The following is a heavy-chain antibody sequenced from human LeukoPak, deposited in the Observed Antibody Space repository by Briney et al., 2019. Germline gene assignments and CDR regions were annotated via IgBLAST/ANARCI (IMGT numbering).Heavy chain of an antibody. D-gene: IGHD1-26*01. V-gene: IGHV3-33*06. Sequence: GGSLRLSCAASGFTFSSYGMHWVRQAPGKGLEWVAVIWSDGSNKDYADSVKGRFTISRDNSKNTLYLEMNRLRAGDTAVYYCAKDRGATGSDWFDPWGQGTLVSVSS. CDR1: GFTFSSYG. CDR3: AKDRGATGSDWFDP. J-gene: IGHJ5*02. CDR2: IWSDGSNK.